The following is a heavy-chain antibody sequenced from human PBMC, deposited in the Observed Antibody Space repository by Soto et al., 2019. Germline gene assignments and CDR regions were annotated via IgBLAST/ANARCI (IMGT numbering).Heavy chain of an antibody. J-gene: IGHJ5*02. CDR1: GGTFSSYT. CDR2: IIPILGIA. D-gene: IGHD1-26*01. CDR3: ESLAVGLNWFDP. V-gene: IGHV1-69*02. Sequence: QVQLVQSGAEVKKPGSSVKVSCKASGGTFSSYTISWVRQAPGQGLEWMGRIIPILGIANYAQKFQGRVTMTAAKPPSTAYMELGSRISEDTAVYYCESLAVGLNWFDPWGQGTLVTVSS.